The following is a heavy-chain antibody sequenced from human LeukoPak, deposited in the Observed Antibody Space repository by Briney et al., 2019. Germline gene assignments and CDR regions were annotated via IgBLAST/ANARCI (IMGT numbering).Heavy chain of an antibody. J-gene: IGHJ5*02. CDR2: IRYDGSNK. V-gene: IGHV3-30*02. CDR3: ARDRGWLVQGNWFDP. D-gene: IGHD6-19*01. Sequence: GGSLRLSCAASGFTFSSYGMHWVRQAPGKGLEWVAFIRYDGSNKYYADSVKGRFTISRDNSKNTLYLQMNSLRAEDTAVYYCARDRGWLVQGNWFDPWGQGTLVTVSS. CDR1: GFTFSSYG.